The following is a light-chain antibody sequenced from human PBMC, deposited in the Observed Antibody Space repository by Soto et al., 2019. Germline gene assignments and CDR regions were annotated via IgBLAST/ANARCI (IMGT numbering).Light chain of an antibody. J-gene: IGKJ1*01. CDR3: QHIYSGSWT. CDR1: QSFSSY. V-gene: IGKV1-39*01. Sequence: DMPVTQSPSILSASVGDKVTITCRTSQSFSSYLNWYQQKPGEAPKLLVYATSRLQSGVPSRFSGSRSETGFTLTITSLQPEDFAVYYCQHIYSGSWTFGQGTKVEI. CDR2: ATS.